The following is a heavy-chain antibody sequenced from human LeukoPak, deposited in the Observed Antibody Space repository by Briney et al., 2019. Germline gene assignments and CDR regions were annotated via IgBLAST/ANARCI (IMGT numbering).Heavy chain of an antibody. J-gene: IGHJ4*02. V-gene: IGHV4-31*03. CDR1: GGSISSGGYY. D-gene: IGHD3-10*01. CDR3: ARDPFYYGSGSY. CDR2: IYYSGST. Sequence: PSETLPLTCTVSGGSISSGGYYWSWIRQHPGKGLEWIGYIYYSGSTYYNPSLKSRVTISVDTSKNQFSLKLSSVTAADTAVYYCARDPFYYGSGSYWGQGTLVTVSS.